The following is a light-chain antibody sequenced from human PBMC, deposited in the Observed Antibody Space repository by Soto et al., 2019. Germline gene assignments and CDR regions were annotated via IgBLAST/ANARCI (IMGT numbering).Light chain of an antibody. J-gene: IGKJ1*01. Sequence: EIVMTQSPATLSVSPGERSTLSCRASHSVSSNLAWYQHKPGQAPRLLVYGASSRATGIADRFSGSGSGTDFTLTISRLEPEDFAVYYCQQYGSSRTFGQGTKVDI. CDR2: GAS. CDR1: HSVSSN. V-gene: IGKV3-20*01. CDR3: QQYGSSRT.